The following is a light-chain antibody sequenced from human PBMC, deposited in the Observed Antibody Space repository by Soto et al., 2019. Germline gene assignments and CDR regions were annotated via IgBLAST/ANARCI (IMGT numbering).Light chain of an antibody. CDR2: GAS. V-gene: IGKV3-15*01. CDR1: QSLISN. Sequence: IVMTQSPPTLSVSPGDSASLSCRASQSLISNLAWYQKKPGQAPRLLMFGASTRAAGIPARFSGSGSETDFTLTISSLQSDYFAVYYCQQYSIWPYTFGQGTKLEIK. CDR3: QQYSIWPYT. J-gene: IGKJ2*01.